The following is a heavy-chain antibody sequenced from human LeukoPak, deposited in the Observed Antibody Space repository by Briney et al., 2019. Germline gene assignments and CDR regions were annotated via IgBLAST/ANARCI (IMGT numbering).Heavy chain of an antibody. Sequence: QPGGSLRLSCVVSRLTANFSYLDWVRQAPGKGLECVSFIFGGGRTYYADSVTGRFTISRDNSHNTLFLQMNSLRADDTAIYYCATQASYYYGSGSYYDSWGQGTLVTVSS. V-gene: IGHV3-66*01. CDR2: IFGGGRT. D-gene: IGHD3-10*01. J-gene: IGHJ4*02. CDR1: RLTANFSY. CDR3: ATQASYYYGSGSYYDS.